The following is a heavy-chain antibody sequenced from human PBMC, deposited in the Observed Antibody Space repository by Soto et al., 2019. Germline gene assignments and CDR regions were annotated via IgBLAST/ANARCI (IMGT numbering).Heavy chain of an antibody. CDR2: IYHSGST. CDR1: GGSISGYYS. D-gene: IGHD5-18*01. V-gene: IGHV4-30-2*01. Sequence: PSETLSLTCTVSGGSISGYYSWSWIRQPPGKGLEWIGYIYHSGSTFYSPSLRSRVTISIDRSENQVSLKLNSVTAADTAVHYCARHTAVVGDFFDYWGQGTLVTVSS. CDR3: ARHTAVVGDFFDY. J-gene: IGHJ4*02.